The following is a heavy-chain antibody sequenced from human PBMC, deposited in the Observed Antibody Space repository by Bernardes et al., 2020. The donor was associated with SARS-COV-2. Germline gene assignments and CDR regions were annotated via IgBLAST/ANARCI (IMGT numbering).Heavy chain of an antibody. D-gene: IGHD2-21*02. CDR2: IYSSGNS. V-gene: IGHV4-39*01. CDR3: AGSSCGVDCYIGGLRSCDYGTGA. CDR1: GGSISSSNYY. J-gene: IGHJ1*01. Sequence: SETLSLTCTVSGGSISSSNYYWSWIRQAPGKGLEWIGSIYSSGNSYYSPSLQSRITESVYTPKNQFSLSLSFVTAADTAVYYLAGSSCGVDCYIGGLRSCDYGTGAWGQG.